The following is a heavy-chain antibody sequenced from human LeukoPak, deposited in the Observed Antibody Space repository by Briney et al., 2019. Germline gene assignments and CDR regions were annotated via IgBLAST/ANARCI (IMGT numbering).Heavy chain of an antibody. CDR2: IYPSDSDT. J-gene: IGHJ4*02. CDR1: GYSFTNYW. V-gene: IGHV5-51*01. Sequence: GESLKISCKGSGYSFTNYWIGWVRQMPGKGLEWMGIIYPSDSDTRYSPSFQGQVTISADKSISTAYLQWSSLKASDTAMYYCARRKHDYGDYVDCWGQGTLVTVSS. CDR3: ARRKHDYGDYVDC. D-gene: IGHD4-17*01.